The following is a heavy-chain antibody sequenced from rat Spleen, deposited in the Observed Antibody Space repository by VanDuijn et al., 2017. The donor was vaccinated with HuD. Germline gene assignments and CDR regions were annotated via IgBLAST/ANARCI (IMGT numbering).Heavy chain of an antibody. D-gene: IGHD1-9*01. Sequence: EVQLVESGGGLVQPGRSLKLSCAASGFTFTDYYMAWVRQAPTKGLEWVATISSDGRRNYYRDSVKGRFTISRDNAKSTLRLQMDSLRSEDTATYYCARRHYGYTDYFDYWGQGVMVTVSS. CDR1: GFTFTDYY. CDR3: ARRHYGYTDYFDY. CDR2: ISSDGRRN. J-gene: IGHJ2*01. V-gene: IGHV5-29*01.